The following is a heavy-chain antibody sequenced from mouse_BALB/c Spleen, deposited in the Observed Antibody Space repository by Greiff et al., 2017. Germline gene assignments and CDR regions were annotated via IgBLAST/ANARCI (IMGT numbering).Heavy chain of an antibody. J-gene: IGHJ3*01. CDR2: IRSKSNNYAT. D-gene: IGHD4-1*01. CDR1: GFTFNTYA. CDR3: VGNWVPFAY. V-gene: IGHV10-1*02. Sequence: EVQLVESGGGLVQPKGSLKLSCAASGFTFNTYAMNWVRQAPGKGLEWVARIRSKSNNYATYYADSVKDRFTISRDDSQSMLYLQMNNLKTEDTAMYYCVGNWVPFAYWGQGTLVTVSA.